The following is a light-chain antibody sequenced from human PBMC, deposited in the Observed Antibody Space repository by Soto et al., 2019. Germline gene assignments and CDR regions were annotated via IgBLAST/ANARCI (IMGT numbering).Light chain of an antibody. CDR1: QGISDY. J-gene: IGKJ5*01. CDR3: QQRSNWPPT. V-gene: IGKV3-11*01. CDR2: EAS. Sequence: EVILTQSPATLSLSLGERATLSCRASQGISDYLAWYQQKPGQAPRLLIYEASKRATGIPARFSGSGSGTDFTLTISSLEPEDFAVYYCQQRSNWPPTFGQGARLEIK.